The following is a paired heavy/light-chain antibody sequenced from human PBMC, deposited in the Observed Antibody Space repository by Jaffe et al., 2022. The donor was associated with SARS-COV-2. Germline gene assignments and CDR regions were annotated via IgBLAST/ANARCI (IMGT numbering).Light chain of an antibody. V-gene: IGLV6-57*02. CDR2: DDN. Sequence: NLVLTQPHSVSESPGKTVTISCTGSSGSLASHYVQWYQQRPGSAPTTVIYDDNERPSGVPDRFSGSIDSSSNSASLTISGLRTEDEADYYCQSYDNSNQVFGGGTKLTVL. CDR3: QSYDNSNQV. CDR1: SGSLASHY. J-gene: IGLJ3*02.
Heavy chain of an antibody. CDR3: ARNIPTRFWRPYWFDP. D-gene: IGHD1-1*01. CDR1: GASISSDAYY. J-gene: IGHJ5*02. CDR2: IYNSGST. V-gene: IGHV4-39*01. Sequence: QVQLQESGPGVVKASETLSLTCTVSGASISSDAYYWAWIRQPPEKGLEWIGTIYNSGSTHYNPSLESRVTISVDTSKDQFSLKLTSVTAADTAVYYCARNIPTRFWRPYWFDPWGQGTLVTVSS.